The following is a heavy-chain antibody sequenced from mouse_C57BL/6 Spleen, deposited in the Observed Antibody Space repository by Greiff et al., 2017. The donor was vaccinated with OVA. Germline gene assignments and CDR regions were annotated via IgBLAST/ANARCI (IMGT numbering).Heavy chain of an antibody. CDR2: IDPETGGT. CDR3: TRYYYGSSHAWFAY. V-gene: IGHV1-15*01. Sequence: QVHLQQSGAELVRPGASVTLSCQASGYTFTAYELHWVKQTPVHCLECIGAIDPETGGTAYNQKFKGKAILTADKSSSTAYMELRSLTSEDSAVYYCTRYYYGSSHAWFAYWGQGTLVTVSA. D-gene: IGHD1-1*01. CDR1: GYTFTAYE. J-gene: IGHJ3*01.